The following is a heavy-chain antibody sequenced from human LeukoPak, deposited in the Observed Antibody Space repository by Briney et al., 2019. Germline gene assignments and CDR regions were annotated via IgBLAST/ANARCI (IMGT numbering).Heavy chain of an antibody. J-gene: IGHJ4*02. CDR3: ARDGYSAIDY. D-gene: IGHD2-2*02. CDR2: IYYSGST. CDR1: DGSISSYY. Sequence: SETLSLTCSVSDGSISSYYWSWIRQPPGKGLEWIGYIYYSGSTNYNPSLKSRVTISVDTSKKQFSLKLTSVTAADTAVYYCARDGYSAIDYWGQGTLVTVSS. V-gene: IGHV4-59*01.